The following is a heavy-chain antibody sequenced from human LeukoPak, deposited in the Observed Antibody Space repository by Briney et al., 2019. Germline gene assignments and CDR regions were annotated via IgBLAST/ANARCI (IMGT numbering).Heavy chain of an antibody. CDR3: ARGTIDY. V-gene: IGHV3-7*01. J-gene: IGHJ4*02. Sequence: PGGSLRLSCAASGFTFSSYWMNWARQAPGKGLEWVASINHNGNVDYYVDSVKGRFTISRDNAKNSLHLQMNSLRAEDTAVYYCARGTIDYWGQGTLVTVSS. CDR1: GFTFSSYW. CDR2: INHNGNVD.